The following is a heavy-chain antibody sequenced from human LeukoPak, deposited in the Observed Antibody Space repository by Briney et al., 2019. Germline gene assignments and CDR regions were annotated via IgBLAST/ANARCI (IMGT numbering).Heavy chain of an antibody. CDR2: IIPIFGTA. V-gene: IGHV1-69*13. CDR3: ARDEGATDY. CDR1: GGTFSSYT. J-gene: IGHJ4*02. Sequence: GASVKVSCKASGGTFSSYTISWVRQAPGQGLEWMGSIIPIFGTANYAQKFQGRVTITADESTSTAYMELRSLRSDDTAVYYCARDEGATDYWGQGTLVTVSS. D-gene: IGHD1-26*01.